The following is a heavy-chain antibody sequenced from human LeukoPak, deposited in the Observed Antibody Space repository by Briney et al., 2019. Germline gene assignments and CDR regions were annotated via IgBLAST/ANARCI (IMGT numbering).Heavy chain of an antibody. CDR1: GVSISSSNW. CDR2: IYHSGST. CDR3: AREWKLPRIAAASGGVGFDP. V-gene: IGHV4-4*02. J-gene: IGHJ5*02. Sequence: SETLSLTCAVSGVSISSSNWWSWVRQPPGKGLEWIGEIYHSGSTNYNPSLKSRVTISVDKSKNQFSLKLSSVTAADTAVYYCAREWKLPRIAAASGGVGFDPWGQGTLVTVSS. D-gene: IGHD6-13*01.